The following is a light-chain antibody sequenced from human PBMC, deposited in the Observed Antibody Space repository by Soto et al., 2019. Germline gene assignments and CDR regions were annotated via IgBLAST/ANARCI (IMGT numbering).Light chain of an antibody. CDR1: RSNIGAGYD. CDR2: ANI. CDR3: QSYDSTLSARYV. J-gene: IGLJ6*01. Sequence: QSVLTQPPSVSGAPGQRVTISCTGSRSNIGAGYDVHWYQQRPGAAPKLLISANINRPSGVPDRFSGSKSGTSASLAITGLQADDEGDYYCQSYDSTLSARYVFGTGTQLTVL. V-gene: IGLV1-40*01.